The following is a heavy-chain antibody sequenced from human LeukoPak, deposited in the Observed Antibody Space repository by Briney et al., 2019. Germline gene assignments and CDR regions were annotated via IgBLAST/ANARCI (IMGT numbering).Heavy chain of an antibody. CDR1: GFTFSSYS. V-gene: IGHV3-21*01. CDR3: AREGCSSTSCYWEDAFDI. J-gene: IGHJ3*02. Sequence: GGSLRLSCAASGFTFSSYSMNWVRQAPGRGLEWVSSISSSSSYIYYADSVKGRFTISRDNAKNSLYLQMNSLRAEDTAVYYCAREGCSSTSCYWEDAFDIWGQGTMVTVSS. D-gene: IGHD2-2*01. CDR2: ISSSSSYI.